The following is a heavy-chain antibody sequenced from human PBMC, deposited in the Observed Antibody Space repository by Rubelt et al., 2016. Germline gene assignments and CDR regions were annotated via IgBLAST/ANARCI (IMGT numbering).Heavy chain of an antibody. V-gene: IGHV3-11*04. CDR2: ISSSGSAI. J-gene: IGHJ4*02. Sequence: VSGKGLEWVSHISSSGSAIHYGDSVKGRFTISRDNAENTLYLQMNSLRAEDTAVYYCARDLMDYGAPEYWGQGALVTVSS. CDR3: ARDLMDYGAPEY. D-gene: IGHD4-17*01.